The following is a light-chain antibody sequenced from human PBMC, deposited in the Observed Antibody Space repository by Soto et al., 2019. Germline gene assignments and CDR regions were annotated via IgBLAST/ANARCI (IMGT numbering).Light chain of an antibody. J-gene: IGLJ7*01. CDR3: CSYAGSSTFAV. CDR1: SSDVGNYNL. V-gene: IGLV2-23*03. CDR2: EGS. Sequence: QSALTQPASVSGSPGQSITISCTGTSSDVGNYNLVSWYQQHPGKAPKLMIYEGSKRPSGVSNRSSGSKSGNTASLTISGLQAEDEADYYCCSYAGSSTFAVFGGGTQLTVL.